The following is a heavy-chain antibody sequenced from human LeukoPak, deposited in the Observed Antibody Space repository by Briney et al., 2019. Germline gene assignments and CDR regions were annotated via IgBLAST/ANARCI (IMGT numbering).Heavy chain of an antibody. Sequence: GGSLRLSCAASGFTFSSYAMHRVRQAPGKGLEWVAVISYDGSNKYYADSVKGRFTISRDSSKNTLFLQMNSLRAEDTAVYYCARSVLGYDLWSGYFFDSWGQGTLVTVSS. D-gene: IGHD3-3*01. V-gene: IGHV3-30-3*01. CDR3: ARSVLGYDLWSGYFFDS. CDR2: ISYDGSNK. J-gene: IGHJ4*02. CDR1: GFTFSSYA.